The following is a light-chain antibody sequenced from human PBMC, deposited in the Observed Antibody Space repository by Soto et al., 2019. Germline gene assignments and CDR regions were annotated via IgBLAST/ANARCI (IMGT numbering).Light chain of an antibody. Sequence: AIQMTQSPSSLSASVGDRVTITCRASQGIRNELGWYQQRPGKAPKLLIYAASTLESGVPSRFSASGSGTDFTLTISSLRPEDFATYYCLQDSEYPRTFGQGTKVEIK. V-gene: IGKV1-6*01. J-gene: IGKJ1*01. CDR2: AAS. CDR3: LQDSEYPRT. CDR1: QGIRNE.